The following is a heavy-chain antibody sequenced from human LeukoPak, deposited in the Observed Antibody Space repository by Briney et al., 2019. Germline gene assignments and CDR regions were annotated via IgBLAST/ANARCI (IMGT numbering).Heavy chain of an antibody. CDR1: GYTFTSYD. Sequence: ASVKVSCKASGYTFTSYDINWVRQATGQGLEWMGYLNPRSGDTGYAQKFQGRVTMTWDTSISTAYKELSSLRSEDTAVYYCARDFRFSDYWGQGTLVTVSS. CDR3: ARDFRFSDY. V-gene: IGHV1-8*01. CDR2: LNPRSGDT. J-gene: IGHJ4*02.